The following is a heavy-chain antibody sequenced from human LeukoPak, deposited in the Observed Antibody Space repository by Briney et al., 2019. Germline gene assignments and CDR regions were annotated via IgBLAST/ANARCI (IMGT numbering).Heavy chain of an antibody. CDR3: ARFERGGAPTVDY. Sequence: ASVKVSCKASGYTFTSYYMHWVRQAPGQGLEWMGIINPSGGSTSYAQKFQGRVTMTTDTSTSTAYMELRSLRSDDTAVYYCARFERGGAPTVDYWGQGTLVTVSS. V-gene: IGHV1-46*01. CDR2: INPSGGST. CDR1: GYTFTSYY. J-gene: IGHJ4*02. D-gene: IGHD1-1*01.